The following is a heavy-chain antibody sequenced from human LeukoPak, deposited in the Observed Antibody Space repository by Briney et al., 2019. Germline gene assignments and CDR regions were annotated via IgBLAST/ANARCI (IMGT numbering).Heavy chain of an antibody. Sequence: SETLSLTCAVYGGSFSGYYWSWIRQPPGKGLEWIGEINQSGSTNYNPSLKSRVTISVDTSKNQFSLKLSSVTAADTAVYYCARREGLGYCSSTSCYRDDYWGQGTLVTVSS. J-gene: IGHJ4*02. V-gene: IGHV4-34*01. CDR2: INQSGST. CDR3: ARREGLGYCSSTSCYRDDY. D-gene: IGHD2-2*02. CDR1: GGSFSGYY.